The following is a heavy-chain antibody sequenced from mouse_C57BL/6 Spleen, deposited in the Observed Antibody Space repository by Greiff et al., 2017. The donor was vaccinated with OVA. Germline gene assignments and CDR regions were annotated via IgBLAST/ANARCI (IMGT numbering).Heavy chain of an antibody. J-gene: IGHJ4*01. CDR1: GYTFTDHT. Sequence: VQVVESDAELVKPGASVKISCKVSGYTFTDHTIHWMKQRPEQGLEWIGYIYPRDGSTKYNEKFKGKATLTADKSSSTAYMQLNSQTSEDSAVYFCAREDYDYAMDYWGQGTSVTVSS. V-gene: IGHV1-78*01. CDR3: AREDYDYAMDY. CDR2: IYPRDGST. D-gene: IGHD2-4*01.